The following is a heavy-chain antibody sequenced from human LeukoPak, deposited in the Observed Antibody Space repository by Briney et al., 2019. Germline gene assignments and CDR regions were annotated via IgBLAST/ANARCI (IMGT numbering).Heavy chain of an antibody. CDR2: ISSSSSYI. CDR1: GFTFSSYS. Sequence: GGSLRLSCAASGFTFSSYSMNWVRQAPGKGLEWVSSISSSSSYIYYADSVKGRFTISRDNAKNSLYLQMNSLRAENTAVYYCARDQAVLYFDYWGQGTLVTVSS. J-gene: IGHJ4*02. D-gene: IGHD4/OR15-4a*01. CDR3: ARDQAVLYFDY. V-gene: IGHV3-21*01.